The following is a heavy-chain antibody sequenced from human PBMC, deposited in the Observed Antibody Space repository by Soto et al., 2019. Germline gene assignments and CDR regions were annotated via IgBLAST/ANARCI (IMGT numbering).Heavy chain of an antibody. V-gene: IGHV4-31*03. Sequence: SETLSLTCTVSGGSISSGGYYWSWIRQHPGKGLEWIGYIYYSGSTYYNPSLKSRVTISVDTSKNQFSLKLSSVTAADTAVYYCARDFYSKTTVTTGNYYYYGMDVWGQGTTVTVSS. CDR1: GGSISSGGYY. J-gene: IGHJ6*02. CDR3: ARDFYSKTTVTTGNYYYYGMDV. CDR2: IYYSGST. D-gene: IGHD4-17*01.